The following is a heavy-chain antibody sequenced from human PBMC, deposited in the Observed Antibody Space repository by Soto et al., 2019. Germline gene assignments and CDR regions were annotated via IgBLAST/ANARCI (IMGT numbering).Heavy chain of an antibody. CDR1: GFTFSSYA. J-gene: IGHJ4*02. Sequence: GGSLRLSCAASGFTFSSYAMSWVRQAPGKGLEWVSAISGSGASTYYADSVKGRFTISRDNSKNTLFLQMNSLRAEDTAVYYCAKEGNSYGNSIDFWGQGTLVTVSS. CDR3: AKEGNSYGNSIDF. V-gene: IGHV3-23*01. CDR2: ISGSGAST. D-gene: IGHD5-18*01.